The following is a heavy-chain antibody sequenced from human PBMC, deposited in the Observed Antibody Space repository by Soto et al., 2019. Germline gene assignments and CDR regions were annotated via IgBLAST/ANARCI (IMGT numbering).Heavy chain of an antibody. V-gene: IGHV3-33*01. CDR1: GFTFSGYG. Sequence: QVQLVESGGGVVQPGRSLRLSCAASGFTFSGYGMHWVRQAPGKGLEWVGFIWFDGSNKYYGDSVKGRFTISRDNSKSTLYLQMNGLRAEDTAVYYCARDLNCGGDCYTGRPWYYFGMDVWGHGTTVTVS. CDR3: ARDLNCGGDCYTGRPWYYFGMDV. J-gene: IGHJ6*02. CDR2: IWFDGSNK. D-gene: IGHD2-21*02.